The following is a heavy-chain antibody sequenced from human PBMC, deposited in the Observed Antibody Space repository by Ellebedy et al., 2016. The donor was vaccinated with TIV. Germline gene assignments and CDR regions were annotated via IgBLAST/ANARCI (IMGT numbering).Heavy chain of an antibody. CDR3: AKGRGGGSDSSAPRYYFDS. Sequence: GESLKISCAASGFTINNYAMSWVRQAPGKGLEWVSTISHTGSRTYYANSVEGRFIISRDNSKRTLYLQMNSLRAEDTAVYYCAKGRGGGSDSSAPRYYFDSWGLGTLVTVSS. CDR1: GFTINNYA. D-gene: IGHD6-19*01. J-gene: IGHJ4*02. CDR2: ISHTGSRT. V-gene: IGHV3-23*01.